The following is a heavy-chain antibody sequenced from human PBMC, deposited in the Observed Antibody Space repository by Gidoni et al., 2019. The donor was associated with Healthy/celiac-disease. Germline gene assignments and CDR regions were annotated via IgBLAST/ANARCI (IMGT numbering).Heavy chain of an antibody. D-gene: IGHD3-10*01. J-gene: IGHJ6*02. CDR2: ISYDGSNK. V-gene: IGHV3-30-3*01. Sequence: QVQLVESGGGVVQPGRSMRLSCAASGFTFSSYAMHWVRQAPGKGLEWVAVISYDGSNKYYADSVKGRFTISRDNSKNTLYLQMNSLRAEDTAVYYCARDGTIFGELSRWGMDVWGQGTTVTVSS. CDR3: ARDGTIFGELSRWGMDV. CDR1: GFTFSSYA.